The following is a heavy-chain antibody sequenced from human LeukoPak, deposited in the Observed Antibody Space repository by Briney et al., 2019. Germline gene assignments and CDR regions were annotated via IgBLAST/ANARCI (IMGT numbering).Heavy chain of an antibody. CDR3: AKQYYYGSGSKQFDY. V-gene: IGHV3-30*18. CDR2: ISYDGSNK. D-gene: IGHD3-10*01. Sequence: GGSLRLSCAASGFTFSSYGMHWVRQAPGKGLEWVAVISYDGSNKYYADSVKGRFTISRDNSKNTLYLQMNSLRAEGTAVYYCAKQYYYGSGSKQFDYWGQGTLVTVSS. J-gene: IGHJ4*02. CDR1: GFTFSSYG.